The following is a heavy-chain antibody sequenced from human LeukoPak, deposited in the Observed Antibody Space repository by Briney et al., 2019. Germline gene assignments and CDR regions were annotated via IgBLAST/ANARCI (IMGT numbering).Heavy chain of an antibody. D-gene: IGHD5-18*01. CDR2: IRYDGSNK. CDR3: AKDRSYGSYYFDY. Sequence: PGRSLRLSCAASGFTFSSYGMHWVRQAPGKGLEWVAFIRYDGSNKYYADSVKGRFTISRDNSKNTLYLQMNSLRAEDTAVYYCAKDRSYGSYYFDYWGQGTLVTVSS. V-gene: IGHV3-30*02. CDR1: GFTFSSYG. J-gene: IGHJ4*02.